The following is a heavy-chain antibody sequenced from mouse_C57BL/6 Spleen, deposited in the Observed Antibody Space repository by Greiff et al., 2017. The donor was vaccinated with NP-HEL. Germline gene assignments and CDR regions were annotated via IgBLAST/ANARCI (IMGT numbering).Heavy chain of an antibody. CDR3: ARSYDYEGGVFAY. CDR2: IYPGGGDT. CDR1: GYAFTSYW. V-gene: IGHV1-80*01. J-gene: IGHJ3*01. D-gene: IGHD2-4*01. Sequence: QVQLQQSGAELVKPGASVKISCKASGYAFTSYWMNWVKQRPGQGLEWIGQIYPGGGDTNYNGKFKGKATLTADKSSSTAYMQLSSLTSEESAVYVCARSYDYEGGVFAYWGQGTLVTVSA.